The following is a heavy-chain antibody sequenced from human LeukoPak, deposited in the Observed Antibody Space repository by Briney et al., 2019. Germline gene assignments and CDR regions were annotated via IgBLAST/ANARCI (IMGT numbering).Heavy chain of an antibody. J-gene: IGHJ4*02. CDR1: GFTFSRYE. CDR2: IRCSGCTR. V-gene: IGHV3-48*03. CDR3: ARVQTTVTTLDY. Sequence: GGSLRLSCAASGFTFSRYEMNWVRQAPGKGLEWVSYIRCSGCTRYYADSVRGRFTISRDNAKNSLYLQMNSLRAEDTAVYYCARVQTTVTTLDYWGQGTLVTVSS. D-gene: IGHD4-17*01.